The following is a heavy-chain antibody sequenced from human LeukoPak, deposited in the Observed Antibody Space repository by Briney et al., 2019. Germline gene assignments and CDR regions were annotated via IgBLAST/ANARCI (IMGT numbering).Heavy chain of an antibody. V-gene: IGHV3-7*01. CDR2: IKEDGSQK. CDR3: TRDQT. CDR1: LGSHW. J-gene: IGHJ4*02. Sequence: GGSLRLSCVGALGSHWMGWVRQAPGKGLEWVANIKEDGSQKYYMDSVKGRFTISRDNAKSSLFLQMNNLRVEGTAVYYCTRDQTWGQGTLVTVSS.